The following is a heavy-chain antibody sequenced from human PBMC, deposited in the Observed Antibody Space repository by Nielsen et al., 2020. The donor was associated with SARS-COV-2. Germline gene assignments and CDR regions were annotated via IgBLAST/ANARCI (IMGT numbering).Heavy chain of an antibody. CDR2: IWYDGSNK. J-gene: IGHJ4*02. V-gene: IGHV3-33*08. D-gene: IGHD6-19*01. CDR3: ARRGGWRDDY. Sequence: GESLKISCAASGFAFSSYTMSWVRQAPGKGLEWVAVIWYDGSNKYYADSVKGRFTISRDNSKNSLYLQMNSLRAEDTAVYYCARRGGWRDDYWGQGTLVTVSS. CDR1: GFAFSSYT.